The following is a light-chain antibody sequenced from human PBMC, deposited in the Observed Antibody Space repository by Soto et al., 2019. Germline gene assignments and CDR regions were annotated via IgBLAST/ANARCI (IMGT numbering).Light chain of an antibody. V-gene: IGKV1-5*01. CDR3: QQYNSYAWT. CDR1: QNIGTS. Sequence: DIQMAQSPSTLSASVGDRVTITCRASQNIGTSLAWYQQTPGKAPKLLIYDASSSESGVPSRFSGSGSGTEFTLTISSLQPDDFATYYCQQYNSYAWTFGQGTKVDIK. CDR2: DAS. J-gene: IGKJ1*01.